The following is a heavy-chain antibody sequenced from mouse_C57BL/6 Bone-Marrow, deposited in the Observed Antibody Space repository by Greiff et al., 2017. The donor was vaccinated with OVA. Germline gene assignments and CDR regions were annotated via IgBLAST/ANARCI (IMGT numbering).Heavy chain of an antibody. CDR1: GYTFTSYW. V-gene: IGHV1-7*01. J-gene: IGHJ4*01. CDR3: ASTYYDYAYAMDY. CDR2: INPSSGYT. D-gene: IGHD2-4*01. Sequence: VQRVESGAELAKPGASVKLSCKASGYTFTSYWMHWVKQRPGQGLEWIGYINPSSGYTKYNQKFKDKATLTADKSSSTAYMQLSSLTYEDSAVYYCASTYYDYAYAMDYWGQGTSVTVSS.